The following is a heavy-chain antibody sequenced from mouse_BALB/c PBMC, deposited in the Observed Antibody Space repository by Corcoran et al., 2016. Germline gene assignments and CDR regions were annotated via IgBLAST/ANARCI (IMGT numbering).Heavy chain of an antibody. D-gene: IGHD2-1*01. Sequence: DVQLQESGPGLVKPSQSLSLTCSVTAYSITSGYYWNWIRQFPGNKLEWMGYISYDGSNNYNPSLKNRISITRDTSKNQFFLKLNSVTTEDTATYYCANGNYWYFDVWGAGTTVTVSS. J-gene: IGHJ1*01. CDR1: AYSITSGYY. CDR2: ISYDGSN. CDR3: ANGNYWYFDV. V-gene: IGHV3-6*02.